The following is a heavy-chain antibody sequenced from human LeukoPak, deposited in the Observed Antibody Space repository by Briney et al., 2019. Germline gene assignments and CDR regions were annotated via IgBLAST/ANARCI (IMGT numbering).Heavy chain of an antibody. Sequence: SETLSLTCTVSGXSISTYYWSWIRQPPGKGLEWIGYIYYSGSTNYNPSLKSRVTISVDTSKNQFSLKLSSVTAADTAVYYCARAIAVADPFDYWGQGTLVTVSS. CDR1: GXSISTYY. J-gene: IGHJ4*02. V-gene: IGHV4-59*01. D-gene: IGHD6-19*01. CDR2: IYYSGST. CDR3: ARAIAVADPFDY.